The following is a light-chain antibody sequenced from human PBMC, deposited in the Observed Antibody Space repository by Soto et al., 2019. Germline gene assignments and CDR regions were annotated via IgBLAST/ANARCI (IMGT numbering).Light chain of an antibody. Sequence: DISVTQSPSFLSASVGDRVTITCLASAGTSSYLAWFQQKPGRAPKLLIYGASTLQSGVPARFSGSGSGTDFTLTISNLQPEDFATYYCQQLNAYPLPFGQVARL. V-gene: IGKV1-9*01. CDR2: GAS. CDR3: QQLNAYPLP. J-gene: IGKJ5*01. CDR1: AGTSSY.